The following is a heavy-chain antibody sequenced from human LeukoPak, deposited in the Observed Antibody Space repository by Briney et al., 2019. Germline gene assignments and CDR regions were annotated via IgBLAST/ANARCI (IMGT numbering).Heavy chain of an antibody. CDR3: ARTNGGYEYN. D-gene: IGHD5-12*01. Sequence: ASVKVSCKASGYTFTSYGISWVRQAPGQGLEWMGWISAYNGNTNYAQKFQGRLTLTRDTSISTAYMEVSRLKSDDTAVYYCARTNGGYEYNWGQGTRVIVSS. J-gene: IGHJ4*02. CDR2: ISAYNGNT. CDR1: GYTFTSYG. V-gene: IGHV1-18*01.